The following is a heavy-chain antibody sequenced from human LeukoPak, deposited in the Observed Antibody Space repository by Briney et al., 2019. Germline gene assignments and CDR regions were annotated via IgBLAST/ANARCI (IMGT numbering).Heavy chain of an antibody. CDR2: VSAYADNT. CDR1: GGTFSSYA. Sequence: GSSVKVSCKASGGTFSSYAISWVRQAPGQGLEWMGWVSAYADNTNYVQKVQGRVAMTTDTSTSTAYMELRSLRSDDTAVYYCARDCIGCHGFDCWGQGTQVTVSS. D-gene: IGHD2-15*01. J-gene: IGHJ4*02. V-gene: IGHV1-18*01. CDR3: ARDCIGCHGFDC.